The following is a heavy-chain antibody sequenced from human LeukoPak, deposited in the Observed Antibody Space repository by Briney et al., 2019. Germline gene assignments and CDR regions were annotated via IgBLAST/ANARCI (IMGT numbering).Heavy chain of an antibody. CDR3: ATLYYYDSSVYFDY. D-gene: IGHD3-22*01. J-gene: IGHJ4*02. V-gene: IGHV4-30-4*01. CDR1: GGSISSGAHY. CDR2: IYYGGST. Sequence: SETLSLTCTVSGGSISSGAHYWSWIRQPPGKGLEWIGYIYYGGSTYYNPSLKSRVTISVDTSKNQFSLRLSSVTAADTAVYYCATLYYYDSSVYFDYWGQGTLVTASS.